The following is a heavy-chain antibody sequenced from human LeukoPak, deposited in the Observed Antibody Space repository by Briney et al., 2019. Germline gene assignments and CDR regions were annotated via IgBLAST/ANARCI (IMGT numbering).Heavy chain of an antibody. Sequence: GGSLRLSCAASGFTFSSYAMHWVRQAPGKGLEWVAVISYDGSNKYYADSVKGRFTISRDNSKNTLYLQMNSLRAEDTAVYYCAALLRWLPPNVFDYWGQGTLVTVSS. CDR3: AALLRWLPPNVFDY. CDR2: ISYDGSNK. D-gene: IGHD5-24*01. V-gene: IGHV3-30-3*01. CDR1: GFTFSSYA. J-gene: IGHJ4*02.